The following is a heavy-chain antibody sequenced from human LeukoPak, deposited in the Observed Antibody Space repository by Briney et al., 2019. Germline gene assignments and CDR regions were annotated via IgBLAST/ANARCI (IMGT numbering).Heavy chain of an antibody. Sequence: GGSLRLSCAAYGFTFSSYWMHWVRQAPGKGLVWVSRINSDGSSTSYADSVKGRFTISRDNAKNTLYLQMNSLRAEDTAVYYCARDRGWLRPIDYWGQGTLVTVSS. CDR2: INSDGSST. CDR3: ARDRGWLRPIDY. J-gene: IGHJ4*02. CDR1: GFTFSSYW. D-gene: IGHD5-12*01. V-gene: IGHV3-74*01.